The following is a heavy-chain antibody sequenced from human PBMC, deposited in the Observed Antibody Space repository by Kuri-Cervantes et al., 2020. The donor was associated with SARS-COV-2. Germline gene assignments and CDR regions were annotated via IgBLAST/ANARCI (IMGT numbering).Heavy chain of an antibody. J-gene: IGHJ6*03. V-gene: IGHV4-59*01. D-gene: IGHD3-10*01. CDR3: ARDPSDYGSESNYYMDV. Sequence: SETLSLTCAVYGGSFSGYYWSWIRQPPGKGLGWIGYIYYSGSTNYYPYLKSRVTISVDTSKNQFSLKLSSVTAADTAAYYCARDPSDYGSESNYYMDVWGKGTTVTVSS. CDR2: IYYSGST. CDR1: GGSFSGYY.